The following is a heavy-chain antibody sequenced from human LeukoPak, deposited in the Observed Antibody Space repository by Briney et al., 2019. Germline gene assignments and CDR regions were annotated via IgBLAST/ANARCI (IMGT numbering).Heavy chain of an antibody. Sequence: ASVKVSCKASGYTFTSYGISWVRQAPGQGLEWMGWISAYNGNTNYAQKLQGRVTMTTDTSTSTAYMELRSLRSDDTAVYYCARDSLYFGGDGYFDYWGQGTLVTVSS. V-gene: IGHV1-18*01. J-gene: IGHJ4*02. CDR2: ISAYNGNT. CDR1: GYTFTSYG. D-gene: IGHD3-16*01. CDR3: ARDSLYFGGDGYFDY.